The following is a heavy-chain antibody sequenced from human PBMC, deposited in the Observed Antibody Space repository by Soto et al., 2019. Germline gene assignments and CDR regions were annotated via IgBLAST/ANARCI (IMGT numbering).Heavy chain of an antibody. D-gene: IGHD4-17*01. CDR1: GLRFDNYA. CDR3: GKAPNGDYFGTFDF. CDR2: ITGNGAVT. V-gene: IGHV3-23*01. Sequence: EVQFLESGGGVVRPGGSLRLSCVASGLRFDNYAMTWVRQSPGKGLEWLACITGNGAVTSYPDSVRGRFTISRDNSKNTLYLQMDSLRADDTAVYYCGKAPNGDYFGTFDFWGQGTTVTVPS. J-gene: IGHJ3*01.